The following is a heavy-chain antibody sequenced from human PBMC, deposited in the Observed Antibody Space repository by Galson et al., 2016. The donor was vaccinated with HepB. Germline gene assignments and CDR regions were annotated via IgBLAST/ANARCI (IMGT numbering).Heavy chain of an antibody. V-gene: IGHV3-30*04. J-gene: IGHJ4*01. CDR3: ARDGGAAWIQLWFDN. CDR1: GFRFGTYA. D-gene: IGHD5-18*01. CDR2: IPNDGNNE. Sequence: SLRLSCAASGFRFGTYAMHWVRQAPGKGLEWVAGIPNDGNNEYYIDSAKGRFTISRDNFRNTLYLQLSSLRAEDTGVYYCARDGGAAWIQLWFDNWGHGTVVTVSP.